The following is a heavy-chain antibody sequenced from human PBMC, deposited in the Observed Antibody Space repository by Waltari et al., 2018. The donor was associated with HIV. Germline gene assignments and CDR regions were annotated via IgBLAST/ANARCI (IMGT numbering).Heavy chain of an antibody. Sequence: EVQLVESGGGLVQPGGSLRPSCAASGFPVSSNFMSWVRQAPGKGLEWVSVIYSGVGTYYADSVKGRFTISRDNSKNTLYLQMNSLRAEDTAVYYCARVPRGPYGMDVWGQGTTVTVSS. CDR3: ARVPRGPYGMDV. V-gene: IGHV3-66*01. J-gene: IGHJ6*02. CDR2: IYSGVGT. CDR1: GFPVSSNF.